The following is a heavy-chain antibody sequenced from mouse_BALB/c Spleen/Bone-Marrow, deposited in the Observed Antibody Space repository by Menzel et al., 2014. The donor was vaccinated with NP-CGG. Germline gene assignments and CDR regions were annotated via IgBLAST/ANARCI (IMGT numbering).Heavy chain of an antibody. CDR2: ISYDGSN. Sequence: ESGPGLVKPSQSLSLPCSVTGYSITSGYYWNWIRQFPGNKLEWMGYISYDGSNDSNPSLKNRISITRDTSKNQFFLKLNSVTTEDTATYYCARGFITTVVPFAYWGQGTLVTVSA. CDR3: ARGFITTVVPFAY. J-gene: IGHJ3*01. CDR1: GYSITSGYY. D-gene: IGHD1-1*01. V-gene: IGHV3-6*02.